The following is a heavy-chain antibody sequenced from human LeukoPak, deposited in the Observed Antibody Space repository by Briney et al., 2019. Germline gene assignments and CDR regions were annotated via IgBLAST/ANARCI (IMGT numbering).Heavy chain of an antibody. D-gene: IGHD2-2*01. Sequence: GGSLRLSCAASGFTFSSYAMSWVRQAPGKGLGWGSAISGSGGSTYYADSVKGRFTISRDNSKNTLYLQMNSLRAEDTAVYYCAKVQVIVPAARWFDPWGQGTLVTVSS. V-gene: IGHV3-23*01. CDR2: ISGSGGST. J-gene: IGHJ5*02. CDR3: AKVQVIVPAARWFDP. CDR1: GFTFSSYA.